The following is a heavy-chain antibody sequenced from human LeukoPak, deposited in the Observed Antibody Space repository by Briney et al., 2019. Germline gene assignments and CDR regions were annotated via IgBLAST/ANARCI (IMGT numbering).Heavy chain of an antibody. V-gene: IGHV3-7*03. CDR1: GFTFSSYW. Sequence: GGSLRLSCAASGFTFSSYWMSWVRQAPGKGLEWVANVKQDGSDKYYVDSVKGRFTISRDNAKNSLYLQINSLRAEDTAVYYCARKTVVGSYFDYWGQGTPVTVSS. CDR2: VKQDGSDK. CDR3: ARKTVVGSYFDY. J-gene: IGHJ4*02. D-gene: IGHD4-23*01.